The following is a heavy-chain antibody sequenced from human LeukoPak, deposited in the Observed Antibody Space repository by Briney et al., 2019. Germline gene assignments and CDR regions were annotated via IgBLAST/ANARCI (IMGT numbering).Heavy chain of an antibody. CDR3: AKDSSSWYGAFDY. CDR1: GFTFSSYG. D-gene: IGHD6-13*01. CDR2: ISYDGSNK. Sequence: PGGSPRLSCAASGFTFSSYGMHWVRQAPGKGLEWVAVISYDGSNKYYADSVKGRFTISSDNSKNTLYLQMNSLRAEDTAVYYCAKDSSSWYGAFDYWGQGTLVTVSS. V-gene: IGHV3-30*18. J-gene: IGHJ4*02.